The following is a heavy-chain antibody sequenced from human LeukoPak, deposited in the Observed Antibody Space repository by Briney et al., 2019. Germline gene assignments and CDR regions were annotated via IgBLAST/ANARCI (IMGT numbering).Heavy chain of an antibody. CDR1: GLTFSSYA. V-gene: IGHV3-23*01. J-gene: IGHJ4*02. CDR2: ISGSGGST. CDR3: AKMPVSYSSGWSTFDY. D-gene: IGHD6-19*01. Sequence: GGSLRLSCAASGLTFSSYAMSWVRQTPRKGLEWVSGISGSGGSTYYADSVKGRFTISRDNSKNTLYLQMNSLRAEDTAIYYCAKMPVSYSSGWSTFDYWGQGTLVTVSS.